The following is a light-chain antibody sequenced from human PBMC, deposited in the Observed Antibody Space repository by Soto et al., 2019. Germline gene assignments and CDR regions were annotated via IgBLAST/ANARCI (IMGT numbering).Light chain of an antibody. J-gene: IGKJ1*01. CDR3: QQYDNSRPT. Sequence: EIVLTQSPGTLSLSPGERATLSCGASQSITSNYLAWYQQKPGQAPRLLIYGASSRATGIPDRFSGSGSGTGFTLTISRLEPEDSAVYYCQQYDNSRPTFGQGTKVEIQ. CDR2: GAS. CDR1: QSITSNY. V-gene: IGKV3-20*01.